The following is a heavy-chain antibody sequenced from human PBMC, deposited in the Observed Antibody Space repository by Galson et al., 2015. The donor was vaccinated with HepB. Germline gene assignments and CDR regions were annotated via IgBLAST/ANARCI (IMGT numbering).Heavy chain of an antibody. J-gene: IGHJ6*03. V-gene: IGHV3-21*01. CDR1: GFTFSSYS. CDR3: AGAQYYDFWSARCYYMDV. CDR2: ISSSSSYI. D-gene: IGHD3-3*01. Sequence: SLRLSCAASGFTFSSYSMNWVRQAPGKGLEWVSSISSSSSYIYYADPVKGRFTISRDNAKNSLYLQMDSLRAEDTAVYYCAGAQYYDFWSARCYYMDVWGKGTTVTVSS.